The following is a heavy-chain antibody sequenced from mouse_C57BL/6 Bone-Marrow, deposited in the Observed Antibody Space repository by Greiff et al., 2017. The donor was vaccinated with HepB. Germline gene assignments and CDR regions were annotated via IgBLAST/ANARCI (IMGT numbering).Heavy chain of an antibody. CDR3: TSIYDGYCYFAY. CDR1: GFNIKDDY. Sequence: DVKLQESGAELVRPGASVKLSCTASGFNIKDDYMHWVKQRPEQGLEWIGWIDPENGDTEYASKFQGKATITADTSSNTAYLQLSSLTSEDTAVYYCTSIYDGYCYFAYWGQGTLVTVSA. D-gene: IGHD2-3*01. V-gene: IGHV14-4*01. CDR2: IDPENGDT. J-gene: IGHJ3*01.